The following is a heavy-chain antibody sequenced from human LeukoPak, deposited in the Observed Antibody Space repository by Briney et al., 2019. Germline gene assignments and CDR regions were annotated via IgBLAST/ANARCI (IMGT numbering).Heavy chain of an antibody. CDR2: FNPNSGDA. J-gene: IGHJ4*02. V-gene: IGHV1-2*02. CDR1: GYTFTVHY. D-gene: IGHD1-1*01. Sequence: ASVKVSCKASGYTFTVHYLHWVRQAPGQGPEWMGWFNPNSGDANYAQRFQGRVTMTRVTSISTAYMEMKGLTIDDTAVYYCARDKGSGMLPFDYWGQGTRVTVSS. CDR3: ARDKGSGMLPFDY.